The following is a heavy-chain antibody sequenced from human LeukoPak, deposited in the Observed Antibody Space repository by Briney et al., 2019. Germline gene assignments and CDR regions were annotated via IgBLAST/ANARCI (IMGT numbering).Heavy chain of an antibody. J-gene: IGHJ4*02. D-gene: IGHD3-10*01. CDR1: GGSFSGYY. CDR2: INHSGST. CDR3: AREGPGRFGAPGPNVYSIDY. Sequence: SETLSLTCAVYGGSFSGYYWTWIRQPPGKGLEWIGEINHSGSTNYNPSLKSRVTISVDTSKNQFSLKLTSVTAADTAVYFCAREGPGRFGAPGPNVYSIDYWGQGALVTVSS. V-gene: IGHV4-34*01.